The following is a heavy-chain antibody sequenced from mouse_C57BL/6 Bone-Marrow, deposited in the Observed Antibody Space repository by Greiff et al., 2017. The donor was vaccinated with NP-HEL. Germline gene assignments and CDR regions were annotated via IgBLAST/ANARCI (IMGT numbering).Heavy chain of an antibody. CDR2: ISSGSSTI. CDR3: ARPLLRYWYFDV. CDR1: GFTFSDYG. Sequence: EVKLVESGGGLVKPGGSLKLSCAASGFTFSDYGMHWVRQAPEKGLEWVAYISSGSSTIYYADTVKGRFTISRDNAKNTLFLQMTRLRSEDTAMYYCARPLLRYWYFDVWGTGTTVTVSS. V-gene: IGHV5-17*01. J-gene: IGHJ1*03.